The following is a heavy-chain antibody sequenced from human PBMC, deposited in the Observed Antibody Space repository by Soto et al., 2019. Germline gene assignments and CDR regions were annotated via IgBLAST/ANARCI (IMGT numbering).Heavy chain of an antibody. J-gene: IGHJ6*02. CDR2: ISRSHTYI. CDR3: AKFKALGQAYYYYVMDV. V-gene: IGHV3-21*04. CDR1: GFTFNTYP. D-gene: IGHD7-27*01. Sequence: GGSLRLSCSASGFTFNTYPMTWVRQAPGKGLQWVSSISRSHTYIDYADSVRGRFTISRDNAHNALYLQMDSLRAEDTAVYYCAKFKALGQAYYYYVMDVWGQGTTVSVTS.